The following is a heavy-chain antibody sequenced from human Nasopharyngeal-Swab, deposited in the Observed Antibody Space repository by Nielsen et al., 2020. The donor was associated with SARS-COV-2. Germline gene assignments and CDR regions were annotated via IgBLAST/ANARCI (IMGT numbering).Heavy chain of an antibody. CDR2: ISGRGDISGSGGST. V-gene: IGHV3-23*01. Sequence: GESLKISCVASGYSFRTYGMSWVRQAPGKGLEWVAAISGRGDISGSGGSTYYADSVKGRFTISRDNSKNTLSLQMNGLGAEDTAVYYCAKDLRGPYFFWGQGTLVTVSS. J-gene: IGHJ4*02. CDR1: GYSFRTYG. D-gene: IGHD2/OR15-2a*01. CDR3: AKDLRGPYFF.